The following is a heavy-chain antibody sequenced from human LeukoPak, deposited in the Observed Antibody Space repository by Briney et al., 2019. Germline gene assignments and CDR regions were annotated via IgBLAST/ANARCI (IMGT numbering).Heavy chain of an antibody. CDR2: ISYDGSNK. CDR3: AKDLESVYSLDAFDI. Sequence: PGGSLRLSCAASGFTFSSYGMHWVRQAPGKGLEWVAVISYDGSNKYYADSVKGRFTISRGNSKNTLYLQMNSLRAEDTAVYYCAKDLESVYSLDAFDIWGQGTMVTVSS. CDR1: GFTFSSYG. J-gene: IGHJ3*02. D-gene: IGHD1-26*01. V-gene: IGHV3-30*18.